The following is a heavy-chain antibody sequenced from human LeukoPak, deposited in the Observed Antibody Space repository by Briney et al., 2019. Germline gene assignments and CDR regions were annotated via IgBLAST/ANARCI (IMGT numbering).Heavy chain of an antibody. CDR2: VYYSGNT. CDR1: GGSISSSGYY. V-gene: IGHV4-39*01. Sequence: PSETLSLTCTVSGGSISSSGYYWDWIRQPPGKGLERIGSVYYSGNTYYKSSLESRVTISVDTSNNRFSLKLNSVTAADTGTYYCARTSGRGSVDPGTSGYVDSWGQGSLVTVSS. CDR3: ARTSGRGSVDPGTSGYVDS. D-gene: IGHD3-22*01. J-gene: IGHJ4*02.